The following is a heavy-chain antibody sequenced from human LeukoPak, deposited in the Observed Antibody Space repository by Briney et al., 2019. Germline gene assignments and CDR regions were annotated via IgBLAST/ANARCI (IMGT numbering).Heavy chain of an antibody. CDR2: ISYHGSNK. D-gene: IGHD3-10*01. CDR3: ARGGSGSYYYYFYYMDV. Sequence: GRSLRLSCVASGFTFSSHAIHWVRQAPGKGLEWVSIISYHGSNKYYADSVKGRFTISRDNSKNTVYLQINSLSTEDTAVYYCARGGSGSYYYYFYYMDVWGKGTTVTVSS. J-gene: IGHJ6*03. CDR1: GFTFSSHA. V-gene: IGHV3-30*01.